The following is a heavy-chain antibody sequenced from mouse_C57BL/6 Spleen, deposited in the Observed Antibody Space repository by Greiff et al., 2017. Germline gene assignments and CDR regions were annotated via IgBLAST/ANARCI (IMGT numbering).Heavy chain of an antibody. V-gene: IGHV3-6*01. Sequence: EVQLVESGPGLVKPSQSLSLTCSVTGYSITSGYYWNWIRQFPGNKLEWMGYISYDGSTNYNPSLKNRISITRDPSKNQVFLKLNSVTTEDTATYYCARTLPYSNYEEDFDDWGQGTTLTVSS. J-gene: IGHJ2*01. CDR3: ARTLPYSNYEEDFDD. CDR2: ISYDGST. CDR1: GYSITSGYY. D-gene: IGHD2-5*01.